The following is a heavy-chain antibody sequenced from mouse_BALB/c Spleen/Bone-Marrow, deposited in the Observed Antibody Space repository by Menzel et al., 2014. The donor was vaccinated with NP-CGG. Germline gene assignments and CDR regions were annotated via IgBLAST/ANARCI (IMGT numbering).Heavy chain of an antibody. CDR3: ARRDYGKHFDV. CDR2: ISYSGST. V-gene: IGHV3-8*02. CDR1: GDSITSGY. Sequence: EVKVVESGPRLVKPSQTLSLTCSVTGDSITSGYWNWIRKFPGNKLEHMGHISYSGSTYYNPSLKSRISITRDTSTNXYYLQLNSVTTEDTATYYCARRDYGKHFDVWGAGTTVTVSS. J-gene: IGHJ1*01. D-gene: IGHD2-1*01.